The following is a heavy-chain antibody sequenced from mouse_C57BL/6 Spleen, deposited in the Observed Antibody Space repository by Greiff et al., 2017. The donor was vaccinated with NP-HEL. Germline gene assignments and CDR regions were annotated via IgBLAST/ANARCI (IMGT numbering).Heavy chain of an antibody. V-gene: IGHV1-80*01. CDR2: IYPGDGDT. J-gene: IGHJ1*03. D-gene: IGHD2-3*01. Sequence: QVQLQQSGAELVKPGASVKISCKASGYAFSSYWMNWVKQRPGKGLEWIGQIYPGDGDTNYNGKFKGKATLTADKSSSTAYMQLSSLTSEDSAVYFCAREDGFPYWYFDVWGTGTTVTVSS. CDR3: AREDGFPYWYFDV. CDR1: GYAFSSYW.